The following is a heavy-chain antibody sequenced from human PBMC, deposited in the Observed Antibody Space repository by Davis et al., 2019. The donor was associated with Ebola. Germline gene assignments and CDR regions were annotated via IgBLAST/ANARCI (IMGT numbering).Heavy chain of an antibody. J-gene: IGHJ4*02. CDR2: IYYSGST. CDR1: GGSISSYY. D-gene: IGHD5/OR15-5a*01. CDR3: AREVYSVYYFDY. Sequence: MPSETLSLTCTVSGGSISSYYWGWIRQPPGKGLEWIGSIYYSGSTYYNPSLKSRVTISVDTSKNQFSLKLSSVTAADTAVYYCAREVYSVYYFDYWGQGTLVTVSS. V-gene: IGHV4-39*01.